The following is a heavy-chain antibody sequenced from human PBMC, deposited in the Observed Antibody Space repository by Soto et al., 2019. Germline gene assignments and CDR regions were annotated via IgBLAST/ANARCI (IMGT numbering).Heavy chain of an antibody. D-gene: IGHD4-17*01. CDR3: AYTSLSDYIVRRTFDP. CDR1: GFSLTTSGVG. J-gene: IGHJ5*02. V-gene: IGHV2-5*02. Sequence: GSCLTLVNPTQTLTLTCTFSGFSLTTSGVGXGWLRQPPGKALEWLALIYWDDDKRYRPSLKSRLTITKDTSKNQVVITVTDMDPADTGTYYCAYTSLSDYIVRRTFDPWGQGILVTVSS. CDR2: IYWDDDK.